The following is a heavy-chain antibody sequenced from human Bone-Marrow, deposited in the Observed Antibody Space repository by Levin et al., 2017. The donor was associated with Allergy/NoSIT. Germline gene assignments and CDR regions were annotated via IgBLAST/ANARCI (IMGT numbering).Heavy chain of an antibody. J-gene: IGHJ3*02. CDR3: VREGYSSGRCGAFDM. CDR2: ISADGTNK. CDR1: GFTFSSYV. V-gene: IGHV3-30*03. D-gene: IGHD6-25*01. Sequence: SCEASGFTFSSYVMWWVRQAPGKGMEWVASISADGTNKNNADSVKDRFTISRDNSKNTLDLQMSSLRDEDTALYYCVREGYSSGRCGAFDMWGQGTLVTVSS.